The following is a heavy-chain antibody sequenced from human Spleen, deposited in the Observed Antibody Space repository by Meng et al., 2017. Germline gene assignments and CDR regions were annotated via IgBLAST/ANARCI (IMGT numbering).Heavy chain of an antibody. CDR3: ARAEYSGSYPAAFDY. V-gene: IGHV3-23*01. Sequence: GESLKISCAASGFSFSSYAMSWVRHAPGKGLEWVSALSGGGFTTYYADSVKGRFAISRHNSKNTLYLQMNSLRAEDTAVYYCARAEYSGSYPAAFDYWGQGTLVTVSS. CDR1: GFSFSSYA. J-gene: IGHJ4*02. CDR2: LSGGGFTT. D-gene: IGHD1-26*01.